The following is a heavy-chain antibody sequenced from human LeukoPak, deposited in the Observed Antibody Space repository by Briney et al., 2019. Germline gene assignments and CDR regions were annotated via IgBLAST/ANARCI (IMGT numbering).Heavy chain of an antibody. CDR3: ARDRVTGTTRLFDP. J-gene: IGHJ5*02. D-gene: IGHD1-7*01. V-gene: IGHV1-18*01. CDR2: ISAYNGNT. CDR1: GYTFTTYG. Sequence: ASVKVSCKAYGYTFTTYGISWVRQAPGQGLEWMGWISAYNGNTNSAQKFQGRVTMTTDTSTSTAYMELRSLRSDDTAVYYYARDRVTGTTRLFDPWGQGTLVTVSS.